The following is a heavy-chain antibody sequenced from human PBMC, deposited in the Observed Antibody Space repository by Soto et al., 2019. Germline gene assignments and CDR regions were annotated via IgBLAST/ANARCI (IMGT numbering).Heavy chain of an antibody. Sequence: SVKVSCKASGGSLRTNPISWVRQAPGQGLEWMGGTGSGTGPGNNAQKFQGRLTVTADKSTSTVYMELTNLSSEDTAVYYCARRDSGGFFRFFDSWGQGTLVTVSS. J-gene: IGHJ4*02. D-gene: IGHD2-15*01. V-gene: IGHV1-69*06. CDR1: GGSLRTNP. CDR3: ARRDSGGFFRFFDS. CDR2: TGSGTGPG.